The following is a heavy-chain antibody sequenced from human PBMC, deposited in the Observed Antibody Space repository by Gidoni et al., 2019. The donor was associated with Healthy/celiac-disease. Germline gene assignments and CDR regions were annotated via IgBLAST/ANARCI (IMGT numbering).Heavy chain of an antibody. D-gene: IGHD3-22*01. J-gene: IGHJ4*02. V-gene: IGHV3-23*01. Sequence: EVQLLEYGGGLVQPGGSLGLSCTAFGFTFSSYAMSWVRQAPGKGLEWVSAISGSGGSTYYADSVKDRFTISRDNSKNTLYLQMNSLRAEDTAVYYCAKDSSVYYDSSGFFDYWGQGTLVTVSS. CDR1: GFTFSSYA. CDR3: AKDSSVYYDSSGFFDY. CDR2: ISGSGGST.